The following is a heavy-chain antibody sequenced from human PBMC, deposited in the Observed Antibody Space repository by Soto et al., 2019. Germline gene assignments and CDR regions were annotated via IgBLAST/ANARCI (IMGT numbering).Heavy chain of an antibody. CDR1: GGTFSSYT. CDR3: AREGVRGMDV. V-gene: IGHV1-69*04. D-gene: IGHD3-16*01. CDR2: IFPFLGIA. J-gene: IGHJ6*02. Sequence: SVKVSCKASGGTFSSYTISWVRQAPGQGLEWMGRIFPFLGIANYAQKFQGRVTITADKSTSTAYMELSSLRSEDTAVYYCAREGVRGMDVWGQGTTVTVSS.